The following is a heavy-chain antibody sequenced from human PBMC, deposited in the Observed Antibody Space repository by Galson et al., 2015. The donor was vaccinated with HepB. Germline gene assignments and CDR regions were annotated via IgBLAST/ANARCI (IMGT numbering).Heavy chain of an antibody. D-gene: IGHD3-22*01. CDR2: IKQDGSEK. Sequence: SLRLSCAASGFTFSSYWMSWVRQAPGKELEWVANIKQDGSEKYYVDSVKGRFTISRDNAKNSLYLQMNSLRAEDTAVYYCARDTSGYYYFYWYFDLWGRGTLVTVSS. J-gene: IGHJ2*01. V-gene: IGHV3-7*03. CDR1: GFTFSSYW. CDR3: ARDTSGYYYFYWYFDL.